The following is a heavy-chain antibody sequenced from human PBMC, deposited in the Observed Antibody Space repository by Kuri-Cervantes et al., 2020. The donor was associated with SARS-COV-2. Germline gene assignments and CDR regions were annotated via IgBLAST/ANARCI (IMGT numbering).Heavy chain of an antibody. CDR3: AKEGVGGGYSYGGFDY. CDR1: GFTFSSYE. J-gene: IGHJ4*02. Sequence: GESLKISCAASGFTFSSYEMNWVRQAPGKGLEWVSYISSSGSTIYYADSVKCRFTISRDNAKNMLFLQMNSLRAEDTAVYYCAKEGVGGGYSYGGFDYWGQGTLVTVSS. D-gene: IGHD5-18*01. CDR2: ISSSGSTI. V-gene: IGHV3-48*03.